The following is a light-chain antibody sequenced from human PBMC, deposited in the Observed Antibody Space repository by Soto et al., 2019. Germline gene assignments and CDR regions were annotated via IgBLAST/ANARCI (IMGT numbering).Light chain of an antibody. J-gene: IGLJ1*01. V-gene: IGLV2-14*01. Sequence: QSVLTQPASVSGSPGQSITISCTGTSSDVGGYNYVSWYQQHPGKAPKLMIYEVSNRPSGVSNRFSGSKSGNTASLTISGLQAEDEADYYCSSYTSGSTLHVFGTGTKVTVL. CDR1: SSDVGGYNY. CDR2: EVS. CDR3: SSYTSGSTLHV.